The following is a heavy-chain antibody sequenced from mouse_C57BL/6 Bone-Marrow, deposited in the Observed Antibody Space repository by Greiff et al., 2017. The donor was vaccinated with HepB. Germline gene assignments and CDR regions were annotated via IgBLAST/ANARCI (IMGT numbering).Heavy chain of an antibody. CDR1: GFTFSDYG. CDR2: ISSGSSTI. J-gene: IGHJ3*01. CDR3: ARPYYGSSYWFAY. D-gene: IGHD1-1*01. Sequence: EVQLQASGGGLVKPGGSLKLSCAASGFTFSDYGMHWVRQAPEKGLEWVAYISSGSSTIYYADTVKGRFTISRDNAKNTLFLQMTSLRSEDTAMYYCARPYYGSSYWFAYWGQGTLVTVSA. V-gene: IGHV5-17*01.